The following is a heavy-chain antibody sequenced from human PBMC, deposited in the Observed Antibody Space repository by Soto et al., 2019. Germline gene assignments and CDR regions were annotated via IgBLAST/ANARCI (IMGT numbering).Heavy chain of an antibody. V-gene: IGHV3-23*01. D-gene: IGHD2-15*01. CDR3: AKYIGYCSGGSCYLGYYYGMDV. CDR1: GFSFNIYA. CDR2: ISGSGGST. Sequence: PGGSLRLSSAAAGFSFNIYAMSLVRQAPGKGLEWVSAISGSGGSTYYADSVKGRFTISRDNSKNTLYLQMNSLRAEDTAVYYCAKYIGYCSGGSCYLGYYYGMDVWGQGTTVTVSS. J-gene: IGHJ6*02.